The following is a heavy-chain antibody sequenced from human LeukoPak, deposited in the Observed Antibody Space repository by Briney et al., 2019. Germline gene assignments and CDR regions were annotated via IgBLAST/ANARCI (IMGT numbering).Heavy chain of an antibody. J-gene: IGHJ3*02. Sequence: SRVTISVDPSKNQFSLKLSSVTAADTAVYYCARERQGTTGTTGSAFDIWGQGTMVTVSS. V-gene: IGHV4-34*01. D-gene: IGHD1-1*01. CDR3: ARERQGTTGTTGSAFDI.